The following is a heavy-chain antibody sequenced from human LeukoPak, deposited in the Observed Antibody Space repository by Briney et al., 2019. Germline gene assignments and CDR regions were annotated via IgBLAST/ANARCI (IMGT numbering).Heavy chain of an antibody. CDR3: VSGSPAGDY. CDR1: GFSFSTKW. V-gene: IGHV3-21*01. CDR2: ISSSSRYI. J-gene: IGHJ4*02. D-gene: IGHD1-26*01. Sequence: PGGSLRLSCAASGFSFSTKWMHWVRQAPGKGLEWVSSISSSSRYIYYADSVKGRFTISRDNAKNSLFLQMNSLRAEDTAVYYCVSGSPAGDYWGQGTLVTVSS.